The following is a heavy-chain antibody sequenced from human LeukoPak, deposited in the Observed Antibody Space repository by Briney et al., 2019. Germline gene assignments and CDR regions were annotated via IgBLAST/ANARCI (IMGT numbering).Heavy chain of an antibody. CDR2: IYSSGST. J-gene: IGHJ4*02. CDR1: GGSISSYY. CDR3: ARHVGIHLWSLYFDY. D-gene: IGHD5-18*01. Sequence: PSETLSLTCIVPGGSISSYYWSWIRQPPGKRLEWIGYIYSSGSTDYNPSLKSRVTISLDTSNHQFSLKLTSVTAADTAVYYCARHVGIHLWSLYFDYWGQGSLVTVSS. V-gene: IGHV4-59*08.